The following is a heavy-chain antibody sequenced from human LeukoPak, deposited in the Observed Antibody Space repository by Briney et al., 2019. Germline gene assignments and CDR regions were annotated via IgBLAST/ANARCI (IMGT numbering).Heavy chain of an antibody. CDR3: TRHSDKYCSGAGCYVNNFYGLDV. V-gene: IGHV3-73*01. D-gene: IGHD2-15*01. CDR2: IRSRANSYVT. J-gene: IGHJ6*02. Sequence: GGSLKLSCAASGFSFSGSAMPWVRQASGKGSEWLGRIRSRANSYVTVYAASVEGRVTISRDDSKNTAYLQMNSLKTEDTAVYYCTRHSDKYCSGAGCYVNNFYGLDVWGQGTTVTVSS. CDR1: GFSFSGSA.